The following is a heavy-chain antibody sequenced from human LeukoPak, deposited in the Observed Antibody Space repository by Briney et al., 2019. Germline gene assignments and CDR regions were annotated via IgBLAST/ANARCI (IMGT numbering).Heavy chain of an antibody. V-gene: IGHV4-31*03. CDR3: AKGGSTNFYYGDV. J-gene: IGHJ6*02. D-gene: IGHD2/OR15-2a*01. CDR1: GGSISSGAYY. Sequence: PSQTLSLTCTVSGGSISSGAYYWNWIRQHPGKGLEWIGYIYYSGSTYYNPSLKSRVTMSVDTSKNQFSLKLSSVTAADTAVYYCAKGGSTNFYYGDVWGQGTTVTVSS. CDR2: IYYSGST.